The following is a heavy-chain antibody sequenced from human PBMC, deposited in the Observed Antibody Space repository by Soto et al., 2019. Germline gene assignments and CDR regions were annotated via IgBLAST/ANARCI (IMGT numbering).Heavy chain of an antibody. Sequence: ASVKVSCKASGYTFTDYAIHWVRQAPGQRLEWMGWINAGNGNTKYSQKFQGRVTITRDTSATTAYMELNSLRSEDTAVYYCATAPKSLYWGQGTLVTVSS. CDR3: ATAPKSLY. CDR2: INAGNGNT. J-gene: IGHJ4*02. V-gene: IGHV1-3*01. CDR1: GYTFTDYA.